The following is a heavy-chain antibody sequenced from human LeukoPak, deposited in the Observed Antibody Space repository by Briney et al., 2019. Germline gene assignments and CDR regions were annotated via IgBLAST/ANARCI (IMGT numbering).Heavy chain of an antibody. CDR2: IYYSGST. CDR1: GGSISSSSYY. Sequence: KTSETLSLTCTVSGGSISSSSYYWGWIRQPPGKGLEWIGSIYYSGSTYYNPSLKSRVTISVDTSKNQFSLKLSSVTAADTAVYYCARARGGSYRLYRYYFDYWGQGTLVTVSS. D-gene: IGHD3-16*02. J-gene: IGHJ4*02. V-gene: IGHV4-39*07. CDR3: ARARGGSYRLYRYYFDY.